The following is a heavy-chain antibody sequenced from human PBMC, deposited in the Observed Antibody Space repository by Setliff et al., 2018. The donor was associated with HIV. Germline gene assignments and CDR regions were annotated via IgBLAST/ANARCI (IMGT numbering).Heavy chain of an antibody. V-gene: IGHV3-23*01. CDR1: GFTFSTYA. D-gene: IGHD2-15*01. CDR3: ATGPLGGYCSGGSCYYHYYYYGMDV. J-gene: IGHJ6*02. Sequence: PGGSLRLSCAASGFTFSTYAMGWVRQAPGKGLEWVSTIGAVGGPTHYADSVKGRFTISRDNSKNTLYLQMNSPRAEDTAVYYCATGPLGGYCSGGSCYYHYYYYGMDVWGQGTTVTVSS. CDR2: IGAVGGPT.